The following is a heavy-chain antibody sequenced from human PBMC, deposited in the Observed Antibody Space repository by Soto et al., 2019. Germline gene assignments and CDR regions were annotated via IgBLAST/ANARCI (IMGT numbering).Heavy chain of an antibody. CDR1: AFTFSSFA. CDR2: IGSRGDST. V-gene: IGHV3-23*01. J-gene: IGHJ4*02. Sequence: EVQLLESGGGLVQPGGSLRLSCAGSAFTFSSFALSWVRQAPGKGLEWVSAIGSRGDSTYYADSVKGRFTISRDNSKNTLYLQMNSLRAEDTAVYYCAIDLIYGYNSGRPFDSWGQGTLVTVSS. CDR3: AIDLIYGYNSGRPFDS. D-gene: IGHD6-19*01.